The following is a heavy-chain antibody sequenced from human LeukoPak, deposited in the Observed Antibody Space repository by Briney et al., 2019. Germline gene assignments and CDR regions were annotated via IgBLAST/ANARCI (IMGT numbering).Heavy chain of an antibody. CDR2: ISSTSSYI. CDR1: GFTFSSSS. J-gene: IGHJ3*02. V-gene: IGHV3-21*01. Sequence: PGGSLRLSCAASGFTFSSSSMNWVRQAPGKGLEWVSSISSTSSYIYYADSVKDRFTISRDNAKNSLYLQMNSLRAEDTAVYYCARPTGYSSSWYDAFDIWGQGTMVTVSS. CDR3: ARPTGYSSSWYDAFDI. D-gene: IGHD6-13*01.